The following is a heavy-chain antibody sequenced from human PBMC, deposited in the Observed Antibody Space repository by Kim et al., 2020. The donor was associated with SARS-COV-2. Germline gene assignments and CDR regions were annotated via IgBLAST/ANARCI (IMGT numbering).Heavy chain of an antibody. CDR2: INPSGGST. CDR3: ARDMSAYYYDSSGYYYGMDV. CDR1: GYTFTSYY. J-gene: IGHJ6*02. V-gene: IGHV1-46*01. D-gene: IGHD3-22*01. Sequence: ASVKVSCKASGYTFTSYYMHWVRQAPGQGLEWMGIINPSGGSTSYVQKFQGRVTMTRVTSTSTVYMRLSSLRSEDTAVYYCARDMSAYYYDSSGYYYGMDVWGQGTTVTVSS.